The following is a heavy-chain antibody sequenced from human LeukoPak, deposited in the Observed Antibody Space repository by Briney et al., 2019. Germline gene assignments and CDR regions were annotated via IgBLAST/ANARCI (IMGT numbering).Heavy chain of an antibody. CDR3: ARSNFWSGLDV. J-gene: IGHJ6*02. CDR1: GGSISSYF. CDR2: MYTSGST. D-gene: IGHD3-3*01. V-gene: IGHV4-4*07. Sequence: SETLSLTCTVSGGSISSYFWSWIRQPAGKGLEWIGRMYTSGSTDYNPSLKSRVTLSLDTSKNQFSLKLSSVTAADTAVYYCARSNFWSGLDVWGQGTTVTVSS.